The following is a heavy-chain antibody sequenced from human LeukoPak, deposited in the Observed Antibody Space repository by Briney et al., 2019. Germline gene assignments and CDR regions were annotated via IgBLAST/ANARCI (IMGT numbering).Heavy chain of an antibody. J-gene: IGHJ4*02. CDR3: ARDVHGGAFDY. V-gene: IGHV3-7*01. D-gene: IGHD4-23*01. CDR2: INQDGSAK. Sequence: GRSLRLSCAASGFTFSSYGMHWVRQAPGKGLEWVANINQDGSAKYYVDSVKGRFTFTRDNAMSSLFLQMNSLRAEDTAVYYCARDVHGGAFDYWGQGTLVTVSS. CDR1: GFTFSSYG.